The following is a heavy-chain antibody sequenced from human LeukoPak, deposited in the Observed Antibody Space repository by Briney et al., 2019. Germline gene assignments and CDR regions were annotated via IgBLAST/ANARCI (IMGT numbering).Heavy chain of an antibody. Sequence: LSLTCAVYGGSFSGYYWSWIRQAPGKGLEWVSYISSSGSTIYYADSVKGRFTISRDNSKNSLYLQMNSLRAEDTAVYYCAELGITMIGGVWGKGTTVTISS. D-gene: IGHD3-10*02. CDR3: AELGITMIGGV. CDR1: GGSFSGYY. J-gene: IGHJ6*04. CDR2: ISSSGSTI. V-gene: IGHV3-11*04.